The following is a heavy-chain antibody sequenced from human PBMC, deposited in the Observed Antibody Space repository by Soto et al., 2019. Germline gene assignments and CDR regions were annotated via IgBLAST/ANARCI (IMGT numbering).Heavy chain of an antibody. CDR2: IIPILGET. D-gene: IGHD3-16*01. CDR3: ARGLGGRMDD. CDR1: GTIFSSYT. V-gene: IGHV1-69*08. J-gene: IGHJ6*02. Sequence: QVQLVQSGAEVKKPGSSVRVSCKASGTIFSSYTISWVRQAPGQGLEWMGRIIPILGETNSAQKFQGRVTLTADKSTNTAYTQLNSLRLEDTAVSYGARGLGGRMDDWGQGTTVTVSS.